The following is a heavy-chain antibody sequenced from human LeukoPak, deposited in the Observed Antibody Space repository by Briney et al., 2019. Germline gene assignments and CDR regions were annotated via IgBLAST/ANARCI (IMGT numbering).Heavy chain of an antibody. J-gene: IGHJ4*02. Sequence: PSETLSLTCTVSGGSLSSYYWSWIRQPPGKGLEWIGYIYYSGRTYYNPSLKSRITISVDTSKNQFSLKLSSVTAADTAVYHCARDLYGSGNGYFGYWGQGTLVTVSS. CDR2: IYYSGRT. V-gene: IGHV4-59*06. D-gene: IGHD3-10*01. CDR3: ARDLYGSGNGYFGY. CDR1: GGSLSSYY.